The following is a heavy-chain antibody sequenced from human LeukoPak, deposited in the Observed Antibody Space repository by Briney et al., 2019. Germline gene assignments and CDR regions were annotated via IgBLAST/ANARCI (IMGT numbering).Heavy chain of an antibody. Sequence: GGCLRLSCAASGFPFSSYWMAWVRQAPGKGLEWVATITLDGSDSYYVDSVKGRFTVSRDNAKNSLYLQMTSLRVEATAVFYCTTENWYVFENWGQGSLVTVSS. CDR1: GFPFSSYW. CDR3: TTENWYVFEN. V-gene: IGHV3-7*04. J-gene: IGHJ4*02. CDR2: ITLDGSDS. D-gene: IGHD1-1*01.